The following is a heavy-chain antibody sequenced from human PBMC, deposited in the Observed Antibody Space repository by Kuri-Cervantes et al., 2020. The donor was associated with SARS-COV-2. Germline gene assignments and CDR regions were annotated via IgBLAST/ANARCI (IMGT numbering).Heavy chain of an antibody. J-gene: IGHJ4*02. CDR3: AREVAGGGLGY. Sequence: SLSCAASGFTFSSYAMHWVRQAPGKGLEWVAVISYDGSNKYYADSVKGRFTISRDNSKNTLYLQMNSLRAEDTAVYYCAREVAGGGLGYWGQGTLVTVSS. CDR1: GFTFSSYA. D-gene: IGHD3-16*01. CDR2: ISYDGSNK. V-gene: IGHV3-30*04.